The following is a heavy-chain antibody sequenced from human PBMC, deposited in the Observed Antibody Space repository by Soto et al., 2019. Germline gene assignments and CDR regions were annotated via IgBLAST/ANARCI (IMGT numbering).Heavy chain of an antibody. Sequence: PGESLKSSCKGSGYSFTSYWIGWVRQMPGKGLEWMGIIYPGDSDTRYSPSFQGQVTISADKSISTAYLQWSSLKASDTAMYYCARYCSGGSCYSAGDYYYYYGMDVWGQGTTVTVSS. V-gene: IGHV5-51*01. CDR1: GYSFTSYW. J-gene: IGHJ6*02. D-gene: IGHD2-15*01. CDR3: ARYCSGGSCYSAGDYYYYYGMDV. CDR2: IYPGDSDT.